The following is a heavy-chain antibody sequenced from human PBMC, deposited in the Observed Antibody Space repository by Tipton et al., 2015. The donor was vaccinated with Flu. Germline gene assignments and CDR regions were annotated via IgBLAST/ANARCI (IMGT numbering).Heavy chain of an antibody. D-gene: IGHD6-6*01. CDR2: IYYSGST. J-gene: IGHJ4*02. V-gene: IGHV4-61*01. CDR1: GGSISSSSYY. CDR3: ARDLYSSSYFDY. Sequence: TLSLTCTVSGGSISSSSYYWSWIRQPPGKGLEWIGYIYYSGSTNYSPSLKSRVTISVDTSKNQFSLKLSSVTAADTAVYYCARDLYSSSYFDYWGQGTLVTVSS.